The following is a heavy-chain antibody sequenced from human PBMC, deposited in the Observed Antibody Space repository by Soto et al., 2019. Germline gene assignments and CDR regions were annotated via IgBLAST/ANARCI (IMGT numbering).Heavy chain of an antibody. D-gene: IGHD2-15*01. J-gene: IGHJ4*02. CDR1: GLTLSRSGVC. CDR2: IYWDDDK. V-gene: IGHV2-5*02. Sequence: SGPTLRKPSQTLTQSSTVSGLTLSRSGVCVCWIRHPPGKALEWLALIYWDDDKRYSPSLKSRLTITKDTSKNQVVLTMTNMDPVDTATYYCAHRRGCSGGSCSNASGFDYWGQGILVT. CDR3: AHRRGCSGGSCSNASGFDY.